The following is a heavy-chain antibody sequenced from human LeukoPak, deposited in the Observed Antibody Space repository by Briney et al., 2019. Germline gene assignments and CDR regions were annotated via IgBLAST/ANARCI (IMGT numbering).Heavy chain of an antibody. CDR2: ISSTSTYI. CDR3: AKDQWGGVGLTLTRIDP. J-gene: IGHJ5*02. V-gene: IGHV3-21*01. CDR1: GFTFSSYS. D-gene: IGHD4-11*01. Sequence: KSGGSLRLSCAASGFTFSSYSMNWVRQAPGKGLEWVSSISSTSTYIYYADSVKGRITISRDNSKNTLYLQMNSLRAEDTAVYYCAKDQWGGVGLTLTRIDPWGQGTLVTVSS.